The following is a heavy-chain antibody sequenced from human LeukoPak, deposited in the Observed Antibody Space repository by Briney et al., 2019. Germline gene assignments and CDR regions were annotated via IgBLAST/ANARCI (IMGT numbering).Heavy chain of an antibody. V-gene: IGHV3-15*01. CDR3: TTGISPTAHDGY. Sequence: GGSLRLSCVASGFNFMSAWMNWVRQAPGKGLEWVGRVKHDGTTDYAAPVKGRFTISRDDSKNTLYLQMNSLKSEDTALYYCTTGISPTAHDGYWGLGTRVTVSS. J-gene: IGHJ4*02. D-gene: IGHD1-1*01. CDR2: VKHDGTT. CDR1: GFNFMSAW.